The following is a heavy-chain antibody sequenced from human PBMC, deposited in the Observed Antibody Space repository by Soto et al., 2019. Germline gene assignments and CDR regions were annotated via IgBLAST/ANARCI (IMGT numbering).Heavy chain of an antibody. J-gene: IGHJ4*02. CDR2: ISGSGGST. D-gene: IGHD1-26*01. CDR3: ANSYSERYFDY. V-gene: IGHV3-23*01. CDR1: GFTFNSYA. Sequence: GGSLRLSCAASGFTFNSYAMNWVRQAPGKGLEWVSGISGSGGSTNYADSVKGRFTISRDNSKKMLYLQMNSLRAEDTAIYYCANSYSERYFDYWGQGTLVTVSS.